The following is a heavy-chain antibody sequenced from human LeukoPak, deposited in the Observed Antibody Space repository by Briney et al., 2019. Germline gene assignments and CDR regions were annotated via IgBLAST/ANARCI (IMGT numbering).Heavy chain of an antibody. CDR2: IYHSGST. Sequence: PSETLSLTCTVSGYSISSGYYWGWIRQPPGKGLEWIGSIYHSGSTYYNPSLKSRVTISVDTSKNQFSLKLSSVTAADTAVYYCARVDYYGSGSYYWFDPWGQGTLVTVSS. D-gene: IGHD3-10*01. J-gene: IGHJ5*02. V-gene: IGHV4-38-2*02. CDR3: ARVDYYGSGSYYWFDP. CDR1: GYSISSGYY.